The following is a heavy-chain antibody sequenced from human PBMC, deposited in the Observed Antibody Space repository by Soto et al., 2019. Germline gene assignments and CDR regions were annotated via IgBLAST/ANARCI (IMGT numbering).Heavy chain of an antibody. J-gene: IGHJ4*02. CDR3: GRDDYGEKIDY. D-gene: IGHD4-17*01. Sequence: SETLSLTSTVSGGSISRYYWSWIRQPPGKGLEWIGYIYYSGSTNYNPSLKSRVTISVDTSKNQFSLKLSSVTAADTAVYYCGRDDYGEKIDYWGQGTLVTVSS. V-gene: IGHV4-59*01. CDR2: IYYSGST. CDR1: GGSISRYY.